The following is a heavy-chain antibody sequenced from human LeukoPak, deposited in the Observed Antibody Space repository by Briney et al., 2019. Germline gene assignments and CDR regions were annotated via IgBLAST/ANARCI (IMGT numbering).Heavy chain of an antibody. Sequence: GGSLRLSCAASGFTFSSYSMNWVRQAPGKGLEWVSSISSSSSYIYYADSVKGRFTIFRDNAKNSLYLQMNSLRAEDTAVYYCARDQADTAMVPPYFDYWGQGTLVTVSS. CDR2: ISSSSSYI. CDR3: ARDQADTAMVPPYFDY. J-gene: IGHJ4*02. V-gene: IGHV3-21*01. D-gene: IGHD5-18*01. CDR1: GFTFSSYS.